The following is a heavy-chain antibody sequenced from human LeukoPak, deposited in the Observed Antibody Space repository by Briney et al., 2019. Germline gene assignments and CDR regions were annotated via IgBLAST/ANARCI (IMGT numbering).Heavy chain of an antibody. CDR2: ISGSGGST. V-gene: IGHV3-23*01. Sequence: PGGSLRLSCAASGFDFNNYAMNWVRQAPGKGLEWVSAISGSGGSTYYADSVKGRFTISRDNSKNTLYLQMNSLRAEDTAVYYCAKAGGYSYGLYYWGQGTMVPVSS. D-gene: IGHD5-18*01. CDR3: AKAGGYSYGLYY. J-gene: IGHJ4*02. CDR1: GFDFNNYA.